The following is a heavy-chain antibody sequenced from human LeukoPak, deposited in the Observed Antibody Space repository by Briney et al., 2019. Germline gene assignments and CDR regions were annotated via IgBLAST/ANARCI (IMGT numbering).Heavy chain of an antibody. J-gene: IGHJ4*02. CDR2: ISGSGDRT. V-gene: IGHV3-23*01. CDR3: AKDPTHYRVWDYYETIGLSY. CDR1: GFTFSSFG. D-gene: IGHD3-22*01. Sequence: PGGSLRLSCAASGFTFSSFGMSWVRQAPGTGLEWVSAISGSGDRTDYADSVKGRFTISRDNSKNTLNLQMNSLRAEDTAVYYCAKDPTHYRVWDYYETIGLSYWGQGTLVTVSS.